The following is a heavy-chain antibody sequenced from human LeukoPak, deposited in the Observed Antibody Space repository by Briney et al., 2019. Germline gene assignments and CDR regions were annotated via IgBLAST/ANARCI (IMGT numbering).Heavy chain of an antibody. CDR3: ARGTAAFDW. CDR2: IYSSGIT. V-gene: IGHV4-39*07. Sequence: PSETLSLTCTVSDDSISSATSYWVWIRQPPGKVLEWIGSIYSSGITYFNPSLKSRVTISVDTSNNQFSLNLTSVIAADTAVYYCARGTAAFDWWGQGSLVTVSS. J-gene: IGHJ4*02. CDR1: DDSISSATSY. D-gene: IGHD2-2*01.